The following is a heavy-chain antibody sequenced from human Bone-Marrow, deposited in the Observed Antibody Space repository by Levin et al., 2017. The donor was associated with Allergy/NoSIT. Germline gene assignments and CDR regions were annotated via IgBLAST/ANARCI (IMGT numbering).Heavy chain of an antibody. CDR2: ISGSGDNT. CDR3: ARCMVYSNGWCNWFDP. CDR1: GFTFNTYA. D-gene: IGHD6-13*01. J-gene: IGHJ5*02. V-gene: IGHV3-23*01. Sequence: GASVKVSCAASGFTFNTYAVNWVRQAPGKGLQGVSSISGSGDNTQYADSVKGRFTISRDNSKNTLSLQMNSLRGEDTAVYYCARCMVYSNGWCNWFDPWGQGTLVTVSS.